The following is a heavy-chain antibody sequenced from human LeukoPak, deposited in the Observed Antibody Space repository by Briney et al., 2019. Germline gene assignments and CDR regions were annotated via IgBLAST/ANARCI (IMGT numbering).Heavy chain of an antibody. Sequence: PSETLSLTCTVSGDSISLYYWSWIRQPPGKGLEWIGYIYYTGSTKSNPSLKSRVTISVDTSKKQFSLNLSSVTAADTAVYYCARHGPQYYYYGMDVWGQGTTVTVSS. D-gene: IGHD4-11*01. CDR2: IYYTGST. J-gene: IGHJ6*02. V-gene: IGHV4-59*01. CDR1: GDSISLYY. CDR3: ARHGPQYYYYGMDV.